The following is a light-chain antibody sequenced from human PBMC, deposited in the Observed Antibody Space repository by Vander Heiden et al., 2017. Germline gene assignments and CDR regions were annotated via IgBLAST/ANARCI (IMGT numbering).Light chain of an antibody. J-gene: IGLJ2*01. CDR1: SGHTTYV. Sequence: QLELTQSPSASASLGDSATLTCTLSSGHTTYVITWHQQQPDKAPRYLMTLYSDGSQTKGDGIPDRFSGSSSGAERYLTISSLQSEDEADYYCQTWGIGIQVFGGGTKLTVL. CDR3: QTWGIGIQV. V-gene: IGLV4-69*01. CDR2: LYSDGSQ.